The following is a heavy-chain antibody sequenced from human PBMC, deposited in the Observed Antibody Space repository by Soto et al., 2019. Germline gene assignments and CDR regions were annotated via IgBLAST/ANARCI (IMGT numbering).Heavy chain of an antibody. CDR1: GYSFTSYW. CDR3: ARSYYYDSSGYYLLRYGMDV. Sequence: GESLKISCKGSGYSFTSYWIGWVRQMPGKGLEWMGIIYPGDSDTRYSPSFQGQVTTSADKSISTAYLQWSSLKASDTAMYYCARSYYYDSSGYYLLRYGMDVWGQGTTVTVSS. CDR2: IYPGDSDT. J-gene: IGHJ6*02. V-gene: IGHV5-51*01. D-gene: IGHD3-22*01.